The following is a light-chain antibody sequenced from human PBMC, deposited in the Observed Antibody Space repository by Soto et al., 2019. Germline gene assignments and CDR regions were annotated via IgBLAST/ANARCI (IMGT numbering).Light chain of an antibody. J-gene: IGKJ4*01. V-gene: IGKV1-27*01. CDR3: QKCKVAPFT. CDR1: QDIGNF. CDR2: AAS. Sequence: DIQMTQSPSSLSAFVGDRVTITCRASQDIGNFLAWYQQKPGKVPKLLIYAASTLQSGVPSRFSGSGSGTDFTLTISSLQPEDVATYYCQKCKVAPFTFGGGTKGEIK.